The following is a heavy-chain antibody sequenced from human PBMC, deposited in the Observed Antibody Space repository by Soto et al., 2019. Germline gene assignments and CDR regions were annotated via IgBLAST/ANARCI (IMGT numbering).Heavy chain of an antibody. Sequence: QVQLQQWGAGLLKPSETLSLTCAVYGGSFSGYYWSWIRQPPGKGLEWIGEINHSGSTNYNPSLKSRVTISVDTSKNQFSLKLSSVTAADTAVYYCATSNEWLARRGLDDAFDIWGQGTMVTVSS. CDR2: INHSGST. CDR3: ATSNEWLARRGLDDAFDI. J-gene: IGHJ3*02. CDR1: GGSFSGYY. V-gene: IGHV4-34*01. D-gene: IGHD6-19*01.